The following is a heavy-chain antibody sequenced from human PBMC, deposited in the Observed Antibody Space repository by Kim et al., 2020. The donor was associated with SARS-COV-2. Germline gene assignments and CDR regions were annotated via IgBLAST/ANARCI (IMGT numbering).Heavy chain of an antibody. CDR1: GFTFSSYA. V-gene: IGHV3-30*04. D-gene: IGHD3-10*01. J-gene: IGHJ4*02. CDR3: ARDTTPKLLWVPAY. Sequence: GGSLRLSCAASGFTFSSYAMHWVRQAPGKGLEWVAVISYDGSNKYYADSVKGRFTISRDNSKNTLYLQMNSLRAEDTAVYYCARDTTPKLLWVPAYWGQGTLVTVSS. CDR2: ISYDGSNK.